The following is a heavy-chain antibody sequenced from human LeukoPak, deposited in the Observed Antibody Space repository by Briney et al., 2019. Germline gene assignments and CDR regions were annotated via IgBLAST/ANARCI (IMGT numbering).Heavy chain of an antibody. D-gene: IGHD5-12*01. CDR3: AKYRRGSYSGYEFDY. Sequence: GGSLRLSCAASGFTFSSYAMSWVRQAPGKGLEWVSAISGSGGSTYYADSVKGRFTISRDNSKNTLYLQMNSLRAEDTAVYYCAKYRRGSYSGYEFDYWGQGTLVTVSS. CDR2: ISGSGGST. J-gene: IGHJ4*02. V-gene: IGHV3-23*01. CDR1: GFTFSSYA.